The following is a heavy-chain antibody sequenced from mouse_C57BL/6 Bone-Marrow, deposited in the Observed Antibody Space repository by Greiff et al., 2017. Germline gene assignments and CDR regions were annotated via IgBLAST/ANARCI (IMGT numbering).Heavy chain of an antibody. D-gene: IGHD2-5*01. CDR3: ARGGYSNYVAWFAY. Sequence: VQLQQSGPELVKPGASVKISCKASGYTFTDYYMNWVKQSHGKSLEWIGDINPNNGGTSYNQKFKGKATLTVDKSSSTAYMELRSLTSEDSAVYYCARGGYSNYVAWFAYWGQGTLVTVSA. CDR2: INPNNGGT. J-gene: IGHJ3*01. CDR1: GYTFTDYY. V-gene: IGHV1-26*01.